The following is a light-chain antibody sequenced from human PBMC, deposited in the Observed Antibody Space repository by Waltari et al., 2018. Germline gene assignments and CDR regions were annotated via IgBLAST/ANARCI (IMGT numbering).Light chain of an antibody. CDR1: SSDVGGYNH. CDR2: DVN. CDR3: CSYTGSYTYVV. J-gene: IGLJ2*01. V-gene: IGLV2-11*01. Sequence: QSALTQPRSVSGSPGQSVTISCTGTSSDVGGYNHVSWYQQHPGKAPKLMIYDVNKRPSGVPDRFSGSKSGNTASLTISGLQAEDEADYSCCSYTGSYTYVVFGGGTKLTVL.